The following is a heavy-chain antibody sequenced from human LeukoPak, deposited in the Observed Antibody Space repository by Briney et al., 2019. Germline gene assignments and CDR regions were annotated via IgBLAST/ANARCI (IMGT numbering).Heavy chain of an antibody. CDR2: INHSGST. D-gene: IGHD5-24*01. V-gene: IGHV4-34*01. CDR3: ARGRRLQDAFDI. CDR1: GGSFSGYY. Sequence: SETLSLTCAVYGGSFSGYYWSWIRQPPGKGLEWIGEINHSGSTNYNPSLKSRVTISVDTSKNQFSLKLSSVTAADTAVYYCARGRRLQDAFDIWGQGTMATVSS. J-gene: IGHJ3*02.